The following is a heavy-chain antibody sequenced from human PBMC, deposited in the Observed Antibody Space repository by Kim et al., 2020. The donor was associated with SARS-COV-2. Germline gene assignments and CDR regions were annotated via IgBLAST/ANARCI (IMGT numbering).Heavy chain of an antibody. CDR1: GGSISSYY. CDR2: VYYSGST. Sequence: SETLTLTCTASGGSISSYYWSWIRQPPGKGLEWIGYVYYSGSTSYNPSLKRRVTISVDKSKNQFTLNLSSVTAADTAAYYCARQGYNSGYLFDYWGQGTLVTVSS. J-gene: IGHJ4*02. V-gene: IGHV4-59*08. CDR3: ARQGYNSGYLFDY. D-gene: IGHD6-19*01.